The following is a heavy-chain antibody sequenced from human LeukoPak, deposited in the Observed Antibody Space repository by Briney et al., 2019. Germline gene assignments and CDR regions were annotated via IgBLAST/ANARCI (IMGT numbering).Heavy chain of an antibody. CDR3: TKGGHLDY. CDR1: GFTFSSYA. CDR2: ISGSGGST. J-gene: IGHJ4*02. Sequence: GGSLRLSCAASGFTFSSYAMSWVRQAPGKGLEWVSAISGSGGSTYYADSVKGRFTISRDNAKSSLYLQMNSLRVEDTATYYCTKGGHLDYWGQGTLVTVSS. V-gene: IGHV3-23*01. D-gene: IGHD3-16*01.